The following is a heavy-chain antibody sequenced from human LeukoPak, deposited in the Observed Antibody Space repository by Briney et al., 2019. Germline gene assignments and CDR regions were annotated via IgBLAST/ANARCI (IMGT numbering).Heavy chain of an antibody. CDR1: GGSVSSYY. V-gene: IGHV4-59*02. D-gene: IGHD3-22*01. CDR3: ATGGYYDSSGYYYHAFDI. Sequence: SETLTLTCTVSGGSVSSYYWSWIRQPPGKGLEWIGYFSYSGSTNYNPSLKSRVTISVDTSKNQFSLKLSSVTAADTAVYYCATGGYYDSSGYYYHAFDIWGQGTMVTVSS. CDR2: FSYSGST. J-gene: IGHJ3*02.